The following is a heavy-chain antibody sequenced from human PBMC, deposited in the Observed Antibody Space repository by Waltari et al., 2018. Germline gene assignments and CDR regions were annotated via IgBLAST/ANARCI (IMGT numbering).Heavy chain of an antibody. Sequence: QVQLQQWGAGLLKPSETLSLTCAVYGGSFSGYYWSWIRQPPGKGLEWIGEINHSGSTNYNPSLKSRVTISVDTSKTQFSLKLSSVTAADTAVYSCARGQPRLRLRGIGLRGGLFDYWGQGTLVTVSS. CDR2: INHSGST. CDR3: ARGQPRLRLRGIGLRGGLFDY. V-gene: IGHV4-34*01. CDR1: GGSFSGYY. D-gene: IGHD4-17*01. J-gene: IGHJ4*02.